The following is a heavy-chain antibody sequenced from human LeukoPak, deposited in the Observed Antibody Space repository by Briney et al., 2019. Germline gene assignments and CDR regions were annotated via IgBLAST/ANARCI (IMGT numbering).Heavy chain of an antibody. CDR2: MNPNSGNT. Sequence: ASVKASCKASGYTFTSYDINWVRQATGQGLEWMGWMNPNSGNTGYAQKFQGRVTMTRNTSISTAYMELSSLRSEDTAVYYCARGGRIAVAGTPPPYYYYGMDVWGQGTTVTVS. CDR1: GYTFTSYD. J-gene: IGHJ6*02. D-gene: IGHD6-19*01. V-gene: IGHV1-8*01. CDR3: ARGGRIAVAGTPPPYYYYGMDV.